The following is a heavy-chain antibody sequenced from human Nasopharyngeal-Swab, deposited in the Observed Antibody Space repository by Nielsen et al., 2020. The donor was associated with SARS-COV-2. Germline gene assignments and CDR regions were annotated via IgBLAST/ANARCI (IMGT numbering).Heavy chain of an antibody. Sequence: SETLSLTCTVSGGSISRSNYYWAWIRQPPGKGLEWIGSVYYTGSTYYNPSLKSRLTLSVDTSKSQFSLKLSSVTAADTAVYFCARTSRDYDFWSGYPNDAFDIWGQGTMVTVSS. J-gene: IGHJ3*02. CDR2: VYYTGST. V-gene: IGHV4-39*07. CDR3: ARTSRDYDFWSGYPNDAFDI. D-gene: IGHD3-3*01. CDR1: GGSISRSNYY.